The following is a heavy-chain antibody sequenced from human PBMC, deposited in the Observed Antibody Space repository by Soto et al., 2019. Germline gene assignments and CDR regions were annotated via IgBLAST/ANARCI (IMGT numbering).Heavy chain of an antibody. V-gene: IGHV4-4*02. D-gene: IGHD3-3*01. CDR1: GGSISSSNW. CDR3: ARYVYDFWSGYRRRYFDY. Sequence: SETLSLTCAVSGGSISSSNWWSWVRQPPGKGLEWIGEIYHSGSTNYNPSLKSPVTISVDKSKNQFSLKLSSVTAADTAVYYCARYVYDFWSGYRRRYFDYWGQGTLVTVSS. CDR2: IYHSGST. J-gene: IGHJ4*02.